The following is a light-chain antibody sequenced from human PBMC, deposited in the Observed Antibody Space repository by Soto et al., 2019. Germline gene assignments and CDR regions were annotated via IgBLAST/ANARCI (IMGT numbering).Light chain of an antibody. CDR3: QQSYITPYT. CDR1: QSISVH. CDR2: AAS. V-gene: IGKV1-39*01. J-gene: IGKJ2*01. Sequence: DIPMTQSPSSLSASVGDTVTITCRASQSISVHLNWYQQKPGTVPKLLIYAASNLQSGVPLRFSGSGSETDFALTISSLQPEDFATYYCQQSYITPYTFGQGTKLEIK.